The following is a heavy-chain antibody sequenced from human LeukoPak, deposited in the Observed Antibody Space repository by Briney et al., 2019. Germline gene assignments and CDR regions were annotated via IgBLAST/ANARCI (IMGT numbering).Heavy chain of an antibody. CDR2: VYYTGST. Sequence: PSETLSLTCTVSVGSITSSSYYWGWIRQPPGKGLEWIGSVYYTGSTYYNPSLKSRVTISVDTSKNHFSLKLSSVTAADTAVYYCGSIVGATMFDNWGQGTLVTVSS. CDR1: VGSITSSSYY. D-gene: IGHD1-26*01. V-gene: IGHV4-39*02. CDR3: GSIVGATMFDN. J-gene: IGHJ4*02.